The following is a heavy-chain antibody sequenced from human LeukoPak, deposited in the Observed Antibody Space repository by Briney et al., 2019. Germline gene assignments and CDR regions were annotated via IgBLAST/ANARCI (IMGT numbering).Heavy chain of an antibody. D-gene: IGHD2-15*01. J-gene: IGHJ3*02. CDR1: GGSIRSYY. CDR3: ARSDTCGGSCPPNTFDAFDI. CDR2: IYYSGST. V-gene: IGHV4-59*01. Sequence: SETLSLTCTVSGGSIRSYYWSWIRQPPGKGLEWIGYIYYSGSTNYNPSLKSRVTISVDTSKNQFSLKLSSVTAADTAVYYCARSDTCGGSCPPNTFDAFDIWGQGTIVTVSS.